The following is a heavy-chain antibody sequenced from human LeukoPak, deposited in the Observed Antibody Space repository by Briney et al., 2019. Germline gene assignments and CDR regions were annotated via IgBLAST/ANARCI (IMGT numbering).Heavy chain of an antibody. V-gene: IGHV3-23*01. CDR2: ISGSGGST. J-gene: IGHJ4*02. D-gene: IGHD6-13*01. Sequence: GGSLRLSCAASGFTFSSYAMSWVRLAPGKGLEWVSAISGSGGSTYYADSVKGRFTISRDNSKNTLYLQMNSLRAEDTAVYYCAMYSSSWYNYYYYFDCWGQGTLVTVSS. CDR1: GFTFSSYA. CDR3: AMYSSSWYNYYYYFDC.